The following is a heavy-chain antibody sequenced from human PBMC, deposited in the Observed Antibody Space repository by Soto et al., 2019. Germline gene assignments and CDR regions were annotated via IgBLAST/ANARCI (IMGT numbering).Heavy chain of an antibody. V-gene: IGHV1-18*01. CDR3: ATPLYAYATFHHALDV. Sequence: GASVKVSCKASGYTFTTYGITWVRHAPGQGLEWMGWISAYNGNTNYAQKFQGRVTMTTDTSTSTVYMELRSLRSDDTAVYYCATPLYAYATFHHALDVW. CDR2: ISAYNGNT. CDR1: GYTFTTYG. D-gene: IGHD2-2*01. J-gene: IGHJ6*01.